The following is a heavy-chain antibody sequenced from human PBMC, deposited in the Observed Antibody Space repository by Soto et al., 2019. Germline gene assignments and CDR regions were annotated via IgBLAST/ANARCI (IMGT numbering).Heavy chain of an antibody. V-gene: IGHV2-70*04. CDR1: GFSLSTSGMR. Sequence: SGPTLVNPTQTLTLTCTFSGFSLSTSGMRVSWIRQPPGKALEWLARIDWDDDKFYSTSLKTRLTISQDTSKNQVVLKMTNMEPVDTATYYCQRTSGYCSSTSCSSHYYYGMDVWGPGTTLTVSS. D-gene: IGHD2-2*01. CDR3: QRTSGYCSSTSCSSHYYYGMDV. CDR2: IDWDDDK. J-gene: IGHJ6*02.